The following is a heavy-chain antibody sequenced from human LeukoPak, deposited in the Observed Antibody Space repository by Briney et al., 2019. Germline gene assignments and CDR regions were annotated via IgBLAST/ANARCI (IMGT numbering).Heavy chain of an antibody. CDR2: INPSGGST. J-gene: IGHJ4*02. Sequence: ASVTVSCKASGYTFTSYYMHWVRQAPGQGLELMGIINPSGGSTSYAQKFYGRVTMTRDTSTSTVYMDLSSLRAEATAVYFCARALSPVPSGGHFDYWGQGTLVTVSS. CDR1: GYTFTSYY. D-gene: IGHD3-10*01. CDR3: ARALSPVPSGGHFDY. V-gene: IGHV1-46*01.